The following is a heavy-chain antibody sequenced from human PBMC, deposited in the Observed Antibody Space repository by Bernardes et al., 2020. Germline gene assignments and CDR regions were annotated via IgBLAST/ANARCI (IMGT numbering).Heavy chain of an antibody. J-gene: IGHJ4*02. V-gene: IGHV3-21*01. Sequence: GGSLRLSCAASGFTFSSYSMNWVRQAPGKGLEWVSSISSSSSYIYYADSVKGRFTISRDNAKNSLYLQMNSLRAEDTAVYYCARDARRGHSSGWNRQHFDYWGQGTLVTVSS. D-gene: IGHD6-19*01. CDR1: GFTFSSYS. CDR2: ISSSSSYI. CDR3: ARDARRGHSSGWNRQHFDY.